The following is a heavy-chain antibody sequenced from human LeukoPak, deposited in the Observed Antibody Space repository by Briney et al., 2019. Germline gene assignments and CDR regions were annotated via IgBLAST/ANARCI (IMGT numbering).Heavy chain of an antibody. Sequence: GGSLRLSCAASGFTFSNYAMSWVRQAPGKGLEWVSDINGSGRSTYYADSVKGRFTISRDNSKNTLYLQMNSLRAEDTAVYYCAELGITMIGGVWGKGTTVTISS. CDR3: AELGITMIGGV. J-gene: IGHJ6*04. V-gene: IGHV3-23*01. D-gene: IGHD3-10*02. CDR1: GFTFSNYA. CDR2: INGSGRST.